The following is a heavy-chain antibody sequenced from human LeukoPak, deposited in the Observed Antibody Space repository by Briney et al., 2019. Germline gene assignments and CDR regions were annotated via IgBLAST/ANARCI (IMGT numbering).Heavy chain of an antibody. Sequence: SVKVSCKASGATFSSYAISWVRQAPGQGLEWMGRIIPILGIANYAQKFQGRVTITADKSTSTAYMELSSLRSEDTAVYYCARLVVGQTPGYSSSSQYYYYYGMDVWGQGTTVTVSS. CDR2: IIPILGIA. J-gene: IGHJ6*02. CDR1: GATFSSYA. CDR3: ARLVVGQTPGYSSSSQYYYYYGMDV. D-gene: IGHD6-13*01. V-gene: IGHV1-69*04.